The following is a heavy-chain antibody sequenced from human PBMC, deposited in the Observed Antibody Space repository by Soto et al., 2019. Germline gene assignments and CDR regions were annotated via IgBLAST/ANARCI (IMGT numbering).Heavy chain of an antibody. CDR2: ISSSGSTI. CDR3: ARDLQGFIAAADDFMYYPGLDI. Sequence: GGSLRLSCAASGFTFSTYEMNWVRQAPGKGLEWVSDISSSGSTIYYADSVKGRFTISRDNAKNALHLQMSSLRAEDTAVYYCARDLQGFIAAADDFMYYPGLDIWGQGTTVTVSS. D-gene: IGHD6-13*01. J-gene: IGHJ6*02. CDR1: GFTFSTYE. V-gene: IGHV3-48*03.